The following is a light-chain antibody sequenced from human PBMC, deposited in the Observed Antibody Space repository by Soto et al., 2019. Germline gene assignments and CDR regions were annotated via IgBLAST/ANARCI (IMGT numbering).Light chain of an antibody. CDR1: QSVRSN. J-gene: IGKJ4*01. CDR2: GAS. Sequence: THSPGTLALSPVERATLSCRASQSVRSNFLAWFQQKPGQAPSLLIFGASTRATGIPDRFSGSRSAAALTLTINSLQSEDFAVYSCQPYNNRPLNFGGGTQLDIK. V-gene: IGKV3D-15*01. CDR3: QPYNNRPLN.